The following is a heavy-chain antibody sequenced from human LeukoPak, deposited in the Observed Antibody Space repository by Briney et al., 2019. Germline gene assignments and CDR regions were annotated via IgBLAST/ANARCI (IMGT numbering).Heavy chain of an antibody. V-gene: IGHV3-23*01. J-gene: IGHJ6*03. Sequence: PGGSLRLSCAASGFTFSSYAMSWVRQAPGKGLEWVSAISGSGGSTYYADSVKGRFTISRDNSKNTLYLQMNSLRAEDTAVYYCAREGTAAAGTYYYYYYMDVWGKGTTVTVSS. CDR2: ISGSGGST. D-gene: IGHD6-13*01. CDR3: AREGTAAAGTYYYYYYMDV. CDR1: GFTFSSYA.